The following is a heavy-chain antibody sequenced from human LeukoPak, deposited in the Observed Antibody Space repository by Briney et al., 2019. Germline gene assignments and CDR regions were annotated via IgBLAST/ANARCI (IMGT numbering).Heavy chain of an antibody. Sequence: ASVKVSCKASGYTFTGYYMHWVRQAPGQGLEWMGWINPNSGGTNYAQKFQGWVTMTRDTSISTAYMELSRLRSDDTAVYCCARGGFVVVPAALDPSYYYGMDVWGQGTTVTVSS. CDR3: ARGGFVVVPAALDPSYYYGMDV. J-gene: IGHJ6*02. D-gene: IGHD2-2*01. CDR1: GYTFTGYY. V-gene: IGHV1-2*04. CDR2: INPNSGGT.